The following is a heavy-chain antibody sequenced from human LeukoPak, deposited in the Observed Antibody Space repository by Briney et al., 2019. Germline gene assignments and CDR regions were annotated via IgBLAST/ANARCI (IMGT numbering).Heavy chain of an antibody. D-gene: IGHD1-14*01. CDR1: GFTFSTCA. J-gene: IGHJ6*02. V-gene: IGHV3-23*01. CDR2: ISGSGSST. CDR3: AKALYTYYYYGMDV. Sequence: PGGSLRLSCAASGFTFSTCAMSWVRRAPGKGLEWLSAISGSGSSTYYADSVKGRFTISRDNSKNTLYLQMNSLRAEDTAVYYCAKALYTYYYYGMDVWGQGTTVTVPS.